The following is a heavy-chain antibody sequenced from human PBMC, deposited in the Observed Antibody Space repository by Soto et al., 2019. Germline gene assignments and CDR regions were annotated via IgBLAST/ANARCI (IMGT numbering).Heavy chain of an antibody. Sequence: QVQLQESGPGLVKPSEILSLTCTVSDDSISNYYWSWIRQPPGKGLEWIGYIYYSGSTNYNPSLRGRVTISVDTSKNQFSLKLSSVTAADTAVYYCARRRRSGWFDYWGQGTLVTVSS. CDR2: IYYSGST. D-gene: IGHD2-15*01. V-gene: IGHV4-59*01. CDR1: DDSISNYY. J-gene: IGHJ5*01. CDR3: ARRRRSGWFDY.